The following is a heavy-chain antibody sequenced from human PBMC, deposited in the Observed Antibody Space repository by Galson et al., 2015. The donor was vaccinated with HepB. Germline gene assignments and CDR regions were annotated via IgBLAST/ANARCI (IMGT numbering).Heavy chain of an antibody. J-gene: IGHJ4*02. D-gene: IGHD3-22*01. CDR2: ISFSGGST. CDR3: EKEPDSSGYYRYYFDN. V-gene: IGHV3-23*01. Sequence: SLRLSCAASGFTFSRYAMSWVRQAPGKGLEWVSAISFSGGSTFYADSVKGRFTISRENSKKMVFLQMNSLRAEDTAVYYCEKEPDSSGYYRYYFDNGGQGTLVSVSS. CDR1: GFTFSRYA.